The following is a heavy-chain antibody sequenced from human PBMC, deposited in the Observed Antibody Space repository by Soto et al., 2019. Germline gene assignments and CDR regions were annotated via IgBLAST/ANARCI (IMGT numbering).Heavy chain of an antibody. V-gene: IGHV4-34*01. Sequence: QVQLQQWGAGLLKPSETLSLTCAVYGGYFSGYYWTWIRQPPGTGLEWIGEINHSGSTNYNPSLKSRVTISVDTSKNQFSLKLTSGTAADTAVYYCARDKITGLFDYWGQGTLVTVSS. J-gene: IGHJ4*02. D-gene: IGHD2-8*02. CDR3: ARDKITGLFDY. CDR2: INHSGST. CDR1: GGYFSGYY.